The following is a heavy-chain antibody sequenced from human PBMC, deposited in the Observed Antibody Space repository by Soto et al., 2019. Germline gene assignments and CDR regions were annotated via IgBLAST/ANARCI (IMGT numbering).Heavy chain of an antibody. CDR2: IWYDGSNK. V-gene: IGHV3-33*01. CDR3: ARGGSGNFFDY. CDR1: GFTFSSYG. D-gene: IGHD6-19*01. J-gene: IGHJ4*02. Sequence: QVQLVESGGGVVQPGRSLRLSCAASGFTFSSYGMHWVRQAPGKGLEWVAVIWYDGSNKYYADSVKGRFTISRDNSKNTLYLQMNSLRAEDTAVYYCARGGSGNFFDYWSQGTLVTVSS.